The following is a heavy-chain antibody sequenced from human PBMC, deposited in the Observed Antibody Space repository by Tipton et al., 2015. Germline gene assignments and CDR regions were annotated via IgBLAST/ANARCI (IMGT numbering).Heavy chain of an antibody. V-gene: IGHV4-38-2*01. J-gene: IGHJ4*02. CDR3: ARAQGRHGGLFDS. CDR1: AYSISSDYY. D-gene: IGHD4-23*01. Sequence: TLSLTCAVSAYSISSDYYWGWIRQPPGKGLEWIGSISHSGNTYYNPSLKSRVTMSRDTSKNQFSPKLTSVTASDPAVYYCARAQGRHGGLFDSWGQGILVTVSS. CDR2: ISHSGNT.